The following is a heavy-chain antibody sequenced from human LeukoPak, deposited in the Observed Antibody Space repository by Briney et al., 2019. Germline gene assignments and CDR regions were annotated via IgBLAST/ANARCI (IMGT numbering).Heavy chain of an antibody. CDR3: ARDLNYHFDY. CDR2: IYIDGNT. Sequence: PGGSLRLSCVASGFSFSHHYMHWVRHAPGKGLVWVSRIYIDGNTNYAASVKGRVTISRDKTKDTVYLQMNSLRGEDTAVCYCARDLNYHFDYWGQGALVTVSS. CDR1: GFSFSHHY. V-gene: IGHV3-74*01. D-gene: IGHD5-24*01. J-gene: IGHJ4*02.